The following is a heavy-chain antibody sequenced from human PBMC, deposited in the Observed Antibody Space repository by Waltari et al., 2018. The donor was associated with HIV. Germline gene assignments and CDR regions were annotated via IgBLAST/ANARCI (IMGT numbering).Heavy chain of an antibody. CDR1: GFTFADYG. CDR2: ITSEAYGGTA. J-gene: IGHJ6*02. Sequence: EVQLVESGGGLVQPGRSLRLSCRGSGFTFADYGMSWLRQAPGKGLGGVGFITSEAYGGTAEYAASVTGRFVISREDSKSIAYLQMNSLEIEDTGVYYCSRPSGTLHSYGMDVWGQGTTVTVSS. D-gene: IGHD1-26*01. CDR3: SRPSGTLHSYGMDV. V-gene: IGHV3-49*03.